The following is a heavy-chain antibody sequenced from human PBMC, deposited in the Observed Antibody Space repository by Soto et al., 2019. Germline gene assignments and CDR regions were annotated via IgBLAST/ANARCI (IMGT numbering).Heavy chain of an antibody. D-gene: IGHD6-19*01. CDR3: AKSTIAVALDY. V-gene: IGHV3-30*18. CDR2: ISYDGSNK. Sequence: QVQLVESGGGVVQPGRSLRLSCAASGFTFSSYGMHWVRQAPGKGLEWVAVISYDGSNKYYADSVKGRFTISRDNSKNTLYLQINSLRAEDTAVYYCAKSTIAVALDYCGQGTLVTVSS. CDR1: GFTFSSYG. J-gene: IGHJ4*02.